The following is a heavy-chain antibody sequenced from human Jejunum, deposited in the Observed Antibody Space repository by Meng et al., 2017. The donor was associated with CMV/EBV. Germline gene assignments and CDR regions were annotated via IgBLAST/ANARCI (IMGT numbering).Heavy chain of an antibody. CDR3: ARDRYGGTDY. Sequence: SCAASGFSFSTYWMSWVPQAPGKGLEWVTNIKPDGSETYYVDSVKGRLTISRDNAKNSLYLQMSSLRAEDTGVYFCARDRYGGTDYWGQGTLVTVSS. CDR1: GFSFSTYW. J-gene: IGHJ4*02. V-gene: IGHV3-7*01. CDR2: IKPDGSET. D-gene: IGHD4-23*01.